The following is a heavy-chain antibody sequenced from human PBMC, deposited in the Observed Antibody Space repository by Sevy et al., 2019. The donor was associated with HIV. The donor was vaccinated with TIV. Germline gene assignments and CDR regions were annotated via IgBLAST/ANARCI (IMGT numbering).Heavy chain of an antibody. CDR1: EFTFSSYA. V-gene: IGHV3-23*01. CDR2: ISGSGGST. CDR3: AKEKSWIQLWLVDY. Sequence: GGSLRLSCAASEFTFSSYAKSWVRQAPGKGLEWVSAISGSGGSTYYADSVKGRFTISRDNSKNTLYLQMNSLRAEDTAVYYCAKEKSWIQLWLVDYWGQGTLVTVSS. J-gene: IGHJ4*02. D-gene: IGHD5-18*01.